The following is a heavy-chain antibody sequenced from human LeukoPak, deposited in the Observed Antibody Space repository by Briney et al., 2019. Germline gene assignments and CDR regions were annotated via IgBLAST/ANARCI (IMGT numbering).Heavy chain of an antibody. V-gene: IGHV3-23*01. CDR3: ARESSGYFY. J-gene: IGHJ4*02. CDR2: ISGSGGST. CDR1: GFTFSSYA. Sequence: GGSLRLSCAASGFTFSSYAMSWVRQAPGKGLEWVSAISGSGGSTYYADSVKGRFTISRDNAKNSLFLQMNSLRAEDTAVYYCARESSGYFYWGQGTLVTVSS. D-gene: IGHD3-22*01.